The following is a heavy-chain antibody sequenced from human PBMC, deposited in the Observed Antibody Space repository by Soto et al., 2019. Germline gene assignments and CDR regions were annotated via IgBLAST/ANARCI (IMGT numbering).Heavy chain of an antibody. CDR2: IYTSGST. Sequence: SESLSLTCTVSGGSINSYYSSWLRQPAGKGLEWIGRIYTSGSTNYNPYLKSRVTMSVDTSKNQFSLKLSSVTAADTAVYYCAANTPYSCDNWAQGTLGNV. J-gene: IGHJ4*02. V-gene: IGHV4-4*07. CDR1: GGSINSYY. D-gene: IGHD2-15*01. CDR3: AANTPYSCDN.